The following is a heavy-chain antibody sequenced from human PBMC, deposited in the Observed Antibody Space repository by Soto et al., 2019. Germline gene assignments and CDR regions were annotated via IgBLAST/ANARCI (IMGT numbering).Heavy chain of an antibody. D-gene: IGHD5-12*01. CDR1: GTSGVG. CDR3: AHRTRDGYNAWYFDL. CDR2: IYWDNDN. Sequence: GSGPTLVNPTQTLTLTCTFSGTSGVGVGWIRQPPGKALEWLAVIYWDNDNRYSPSLKNRLTINKDTSKNQVVLTMTNMDPVDTATYYCAHRTRDGYNAWYFDLWGRGTLVTVSS. J-gene: IGHJ2*01. V-gene: IGHV2-5*02.